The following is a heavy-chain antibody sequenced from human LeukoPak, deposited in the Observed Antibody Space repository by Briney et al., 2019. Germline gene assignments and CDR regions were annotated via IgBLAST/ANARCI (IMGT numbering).Heavy chain of an antibody. CDR1: GYSFTNYD. D-gene: IGHD6-19*01. J-gene: IGHJ6*03. V-gene: IGHV1-8*03. CDR3: ARRAVDNSYYYYMDV. Sequence: ASVKVSCKASGYSFTNYDINWVRQATGQGLEWMGWMNPKSGNTGYAQKFQGRVTITRNTSISTAYMEVSSLRYEDTAVYYCARRAVDNSYYYYMDVWGKGTTVTVSS. CDR2: MNPKSGNT.